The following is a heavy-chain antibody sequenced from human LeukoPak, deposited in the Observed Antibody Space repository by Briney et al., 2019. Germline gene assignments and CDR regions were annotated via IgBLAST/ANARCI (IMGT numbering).Heavy chain of an antibody. V-gene: IGHV3-30*02. Sequence: SGGSLRLSCAASGFTFTTYGMHGLRQAPGKGLEEGAYIRHQGRDRYHADSVKGRFTISRDNSMNTLYLQLNSLRAEDTAVYYCAKDNTAWGFDYWGQGTLVTVSS. CDR1: GFTFTTYG. CDR3: AKDNTAWGFDY. CDR2: IRHQGRDR. J-gene: IGHJ4*02. D-gene: IGHD7-27*01.